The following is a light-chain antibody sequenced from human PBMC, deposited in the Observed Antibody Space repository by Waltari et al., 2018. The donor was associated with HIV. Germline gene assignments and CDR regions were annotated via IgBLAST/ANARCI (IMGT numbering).Light chain of an antibody. CDR2: AVS. CDR1: SSDIGAYNY. V-gene: IGLV2-14*03. Sequence: QSGLTQPASVSGSPGQSIPISCTGSSSDIGAYNYVSWSQQYTGKAPTLIIYAVSNRPSGVSNRFSGSKSGNTASLTISGLQAEDETDYYCNSYTSSGTLVFGGGTRLTVL. J-gene: IGLJ3*02. CDR3: NSYTSSGTLV.